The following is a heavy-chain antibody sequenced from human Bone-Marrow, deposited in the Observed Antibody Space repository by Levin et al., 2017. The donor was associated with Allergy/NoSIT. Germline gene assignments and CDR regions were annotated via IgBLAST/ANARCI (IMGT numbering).Heavy chain of an antibody. J-gene: IGHJ5*02. V-gene: IGHV4-61*01. CDR1: GGSVSSPSYC. CDR3: ARGPGIAVAGTKPP. CDR2: IYTSGSA. D-gene: IGHD6-19*01. Sequence: SETLSLTCTVSGGSVSSPSYCWSWIRQPPGKGLEWIGNIYTSGSANYNPSLKSRVTMSVDTVTNQFSLHVAPVTTADTGVYYCARGPGIAVAGTKPPWGQGTLVTVSS.